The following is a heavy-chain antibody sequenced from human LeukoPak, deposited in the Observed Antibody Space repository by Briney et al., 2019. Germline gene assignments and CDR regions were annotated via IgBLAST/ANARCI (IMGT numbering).Heavy chain of an antibody. V-gene: IGHV4-59*01. CDR3: ARRDSSGYYGH. D-gene: IGHD3-22*01. CDR2: IYYSGST. J-gene: IGHJ4*02. Sequence: SETLSLTRTVSGGSISSYYWSWIRQPPGKGLEWIGYIYYSGSTNYNPSLKSRVTISVDTSKNQFSLKLSSVTAADTAVYYCARRDSSGYYGHWGQGTLVTVSS. CDR1: GGSISSYY.